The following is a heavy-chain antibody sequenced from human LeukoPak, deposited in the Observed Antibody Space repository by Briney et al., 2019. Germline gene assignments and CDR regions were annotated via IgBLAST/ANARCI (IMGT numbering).Heavy chain of an antibody. J-gene: IGHJ5*02. Sequence: GGSLRLSCAASGFTFSSYWMSWVRQAPGKGLEWVANIKQDGSEKYYVDSVKGRFTISRDNAKNSLYLQMNSLRAEDTAVYYCARDHHPSGSLEGLFPNWFDPWGQGTLVTVSS. CDR2: IKQDGSEK. CDR3: ARDHHPSGSLEGLFPNWFDP. CDR1: GFTFSSYW. D-gene: IGHD3-3*01. V-gene: IGHV3-7*01.